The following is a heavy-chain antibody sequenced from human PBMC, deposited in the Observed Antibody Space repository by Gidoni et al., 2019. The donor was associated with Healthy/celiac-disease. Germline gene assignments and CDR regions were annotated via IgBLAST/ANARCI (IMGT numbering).Heavy chain of an antibody. D-gene: IGHD2-15*01. Sequence: EVQLVESGGGLVKPWGSLRLSCAAPGFPFSSYSMNLVSPPPGKGLEWVSSISSSSSYIYYADSVKGRFTISRDNAKNSLYLQMNSLRAEDTAVYYCARGFVPPLYCSGGSCYSYYYYGMDVWGQGTTVTVSS. V-gene: IGHV3-21*01. CDR3: ARGFVPPLYCSGGSCYSYYYYGMDV. J-gene: IGHJ6*02. CDR2: ISSSSSYI. CDR1: GFPFSSYS.